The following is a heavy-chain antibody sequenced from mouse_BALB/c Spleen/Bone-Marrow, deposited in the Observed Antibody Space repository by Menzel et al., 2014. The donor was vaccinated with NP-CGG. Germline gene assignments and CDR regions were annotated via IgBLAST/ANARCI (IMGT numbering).Heavy chain of an antibody. V-gene: IGHV7-3*02. CDR1: GFTFTDYY. Sequence: EVQGVESGGGLVQPGGSLRLSCATSGFTFTDYYMNWVRQPPGKALERLGFIRNKANGYTTEYSASVKGRFTISRDNSQSILYLQMNTLRAEDSATYYCARDKGGVFFDYWGQGTTLTVSS. CDR2: IRNKANGYTT. J-gene: IGHJ2*01. CDR3: ARDKGGVFFDY.